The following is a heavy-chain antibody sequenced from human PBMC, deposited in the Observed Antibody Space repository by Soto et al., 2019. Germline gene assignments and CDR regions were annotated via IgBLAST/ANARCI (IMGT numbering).Heavy chain of an antibody. CDR2: IYWDDHK. CDR3: AYRFPSYDYRFEP. J-gene: IGHJ5*02. D-gene: IGHD3-3*01. CDR1: GFSLDTSGVG. Sequence: QITLKESGPTLVKPTQTLTLTCTFSGFSLDTSGVGVGWIRQPPGKALEWLALIYWDDHKDYSPSLRSRLTITKDTSKKQVVFTMSNMDAVDTSTYYCAYRFPSYDYRFEPWGQGTVVTVSS. V-gene: IGHV2-5*02.